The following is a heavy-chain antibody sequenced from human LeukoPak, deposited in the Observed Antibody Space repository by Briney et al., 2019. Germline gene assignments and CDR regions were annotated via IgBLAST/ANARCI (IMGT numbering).Heavy chain of an antibody. J-gene: IGHJ6*03. CDR2: IYTSGST. CDR3: ARGPMIVPAARAYYYYYMGV. Sequence: ASETLSLTCTVSGGSISSYYWSWIRQPAGKGLEWIGRIYTSGSTNYNPSLKSRVTMSVDTSKNQFSLKLSSVTTADTAVYYCARGPMIVPAARAYYYYYMGVWGKGTTVTVSS. CDR1: GGSISSYY. D-gene: IGHD2-2*01. V-gene: IGHV4-4*07.